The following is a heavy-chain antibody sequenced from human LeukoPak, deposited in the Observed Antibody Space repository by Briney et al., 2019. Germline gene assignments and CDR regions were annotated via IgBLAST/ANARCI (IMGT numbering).Heavy chain of an antibody. V-gene: IGHV3-30*03. Sequence: GGSLRLSCAASGFTFPTYVIHWVRQAPGKGLEWVAVISQTGSIETYADSVRGRFSISRDNSDSTVYLQMNNLKTEDTAVYYCARDRAVALPTYFYYMDVWGKGTTVIVSS. CDR2: ISQTGSIE. J-gene: IGHJ6*03. CDR3: ARDRAVALPTYFYYMDV. CDR1: GFTFPTYV. D-gene: IGHD2-15*01.